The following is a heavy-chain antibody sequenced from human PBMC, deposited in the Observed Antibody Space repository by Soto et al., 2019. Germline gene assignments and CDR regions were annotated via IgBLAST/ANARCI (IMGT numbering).Heavy chain of an antibody. CDR1: GGSISSYY. CDR3: ARASDYDGRYFHH. Sequence: PSETLSLTCTVSGGSISSYYWSWIRQPPGKGLEWIGYIYYSGSTNYNPSLKSRVTISVDTSKNQFSLKLSSVTAADTAVYYCARASDYDGRYFHHWAQGTLVTGSS. V-gene: IGHV4-59*08. J-gene: IGHJ1*01. D-gene: IGHD4-17*01. CDR2: IYYSGST.